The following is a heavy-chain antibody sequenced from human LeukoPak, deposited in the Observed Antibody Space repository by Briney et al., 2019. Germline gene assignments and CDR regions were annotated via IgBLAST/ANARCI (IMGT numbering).Heavy chain of an antibody. CDR3: AREVILTGYSDY. Sequence: SVKVSCKASGGTFSSYAISWVRQAPGQGLEWMGRIIPILGIANYAQKFQGRVTITADKSTSTAYMELSSLRSEDTAVYYCAREVILTGYSDYGGQGTLVTVFS. V-gene: IGHV1-69*04. CDR2: IIPILGIA. D-gene: IGHD3-9*01. CDR1: GGTFSSYA. J-gene: IGHJ4*02.